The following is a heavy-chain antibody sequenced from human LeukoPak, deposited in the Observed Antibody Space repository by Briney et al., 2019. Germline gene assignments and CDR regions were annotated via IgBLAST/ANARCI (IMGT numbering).Heavy chain of an antibody. D-gene: IGHD5-12*01. J-gene: IGHJ3*01. V-gene: IGHV4-59*01. CDR2: IYYSGST. CDR3: ARDRRVGEWLRFDAFDV. CDR1: GGSFSSYF. Sequence: SETLSLTCTVSGGSFSSYFWSWIRQPPGKGLEWIGYIYYSGSTNYNPSLKSRVTISVDTSKNQFSLKLSSVTAADTAVYYCARDRRVGEWLRFDAFDVWGQGTMVTVSS.